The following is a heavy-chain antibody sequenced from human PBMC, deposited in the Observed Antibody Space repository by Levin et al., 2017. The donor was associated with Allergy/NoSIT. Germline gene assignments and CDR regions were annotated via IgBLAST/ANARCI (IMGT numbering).Heavy chain of an antibody. J-gene: IGHJ5*02. CDR1: GFTSSRHS. Sequence: GGSLRLSCLASGFTSSRHSMNWVRQVPGQGLEFIAHISENSEATEYGASVRGRFIITRDNNKNSYDLQMNSLSGEDTAIYFCARDASGTYRYWFDLWGQGIPVTVSS. CDR2: ISENSEAT. D-gene: IGHD3-10*01. V-gene: IGHV3-48*01. CDR3: ARDASGTYRYWFDL.